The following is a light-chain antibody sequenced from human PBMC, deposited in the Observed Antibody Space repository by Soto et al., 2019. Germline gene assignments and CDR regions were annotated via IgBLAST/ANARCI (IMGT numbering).Light chain of an antibody. CDR1: QSISSY. CDR2: AAS. CDR3: QQSYITPLT. J-gene: IGKJ3*01. V-gene: IGKV1-39*01. Sequence: DLQMTQSPSSLSASVGDRVTITCRASQSISSYLNWYQQKPGKAPKLLIYAASSLQSGVPSRFSGSGSGTDFTLTISSLQPEDFATYYCQQSYITPLTFGPGTTVDIK.